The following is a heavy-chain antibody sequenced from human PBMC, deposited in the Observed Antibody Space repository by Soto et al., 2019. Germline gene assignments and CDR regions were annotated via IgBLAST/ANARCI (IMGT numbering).Heavy chain of an antibody. D-gene: IGHD1-26*01. J-gene: IGHJ4*02. CDR1: GFTFSSYS. V-gene: IGHV3-48*01. CDR2: ISSSSSTI. CDR3: ARGRRGLGVPPMGY. Sequence: EVQLVESGGGLVQPGGSLRLSCAASGFTFSSYSMNGVRQAPGKGLEWVSYISSSSSTIYYADSVKGRFTISRDNAKNSLHLQMNILRAEDTAVYYCARGRRGLGVPPMGYWGQGTLVTVSS.